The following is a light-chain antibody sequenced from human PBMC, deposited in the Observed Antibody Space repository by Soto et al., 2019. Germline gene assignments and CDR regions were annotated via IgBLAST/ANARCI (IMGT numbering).Light chain of an antibody. J-gene: IGLJ3*02. CDR3: AAWDDSLSGAWV. V-gene: IGLV1-47*01. CDR2: GND. CDR1: SSNIGTNY. Sequence: QLVLTQPPSASGTPGQRVTISCSGSSSNIGTNYVYWYQQLPRMAPKLLIYGNDQRPSGVPDRFSGSKSGTSASLAISGLRSEDEADYYCAAWDDSLSGAWVFGGGTKLTVL.